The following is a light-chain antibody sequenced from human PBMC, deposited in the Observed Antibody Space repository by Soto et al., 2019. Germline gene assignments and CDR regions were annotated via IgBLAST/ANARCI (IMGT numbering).Light chain of an antibody. CDR1: SSNIGSNH. CDR2: RNY. CDR3: AAWDDSLSGWV. V-gene: IGLV1-47*01. J-gene: IGLJ3*02. Sequence: QAVVTQPPSASETPRQRVTISCSGSSSNIGSNHVYWYQHLPGTAPKLLIYRNYLRPSGVPDRFSASKSGTSASLAISGLRSDDEADYYCAAWDDSLSGWVFGGGTKLTVL.